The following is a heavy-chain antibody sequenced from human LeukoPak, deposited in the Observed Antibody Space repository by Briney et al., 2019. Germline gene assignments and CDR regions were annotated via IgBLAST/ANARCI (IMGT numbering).Heavy chain of an antibody. V-gene: IGHV1-18*01. CDR2: ISAYNGNT. D-gene: IGHD2-2*01. CDR3: ARAGKYQLRLDY. J-gene: IGHJ4*02. Sequence: WASVKVSCKASGYTFTSYDINWVRQAPGQGLEWMGWISAYNGNTNYAQKLQGRVTMTTDTSTSTAYMELRSLRSDDTAVYYCARAGKYQLRLDYWGQGTLVTVSS. CDR1: GYTFTSYD.